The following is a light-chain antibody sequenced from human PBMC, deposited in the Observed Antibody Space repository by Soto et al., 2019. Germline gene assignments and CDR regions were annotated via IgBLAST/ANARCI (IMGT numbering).Light chain of an antibody. J-gene: IGKJ5*01. V-gene: IGKV3-20*01. CDR3: QPYGSSRV. Sequence: EIVLTQSPGTLSLSPGERATLSCRASQSVSSSYLAWYQQKPGQAPRLLIYGASIRATGIPDRFSGSGSGTDFTLTVSRLEPEDFAVYYCQPYGSSRVFGQGTRLEIK. CDR2: GAS. CDR1: QSVSSSY.